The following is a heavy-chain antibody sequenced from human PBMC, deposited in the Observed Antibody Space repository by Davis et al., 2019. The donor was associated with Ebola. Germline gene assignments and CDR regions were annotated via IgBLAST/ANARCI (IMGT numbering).Heavy chain of an antibody. CDR2: INHSGST. V-gene: IGHV4-38-2*02. D-gene: IGHD3-22*01. CDR1: GYSISSGYY. Sequence: MPGGSLRLSCTVSGYSISSGYYWGWIRQPPGKGLEWIGSINHSGSTYYNSSLKSRISMSVDTSKNQFSLKLNSVTAADTAVYYCARVIRGGYYLSFYYAMDVWGKGTTVTVSS. J-gene: IGHJ6*04. CDR3: ARVIRGGYYLSFYYAMDV.